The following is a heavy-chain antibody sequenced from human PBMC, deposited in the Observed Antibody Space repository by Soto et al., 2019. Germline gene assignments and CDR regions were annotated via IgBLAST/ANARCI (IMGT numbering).Heavy chain of an antibody. CDR1: GGSISSYY. V-gene: IGHV4-59*08. J-gene: IGHJ4*02. CDR2: IYYTGST. CDR3: ATIPAATTYYFDY. Sequence: SETLSLTCTVSGGSISSYYWSWIRQPPGKGLEWIGFIYYTGSTNYNPSLKSRVTISVNTSKNQFSLKLNSVTAADTAVYYCATIPAATTYYFDYWGQGALVTVSS. D-gene: IGHD2-2*01.